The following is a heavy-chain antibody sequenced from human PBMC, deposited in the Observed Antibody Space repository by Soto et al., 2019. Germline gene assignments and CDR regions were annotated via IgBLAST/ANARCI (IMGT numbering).Heavy chain of an antibody. V-gene: IGHV4-34*01. J-gene: IGHJ5*02. Sequence: PSETLSLTCAVYGGSFSGYYWSWIRQPPGKGLEWIGEINHSGSTNYNPSLKSRVTISVDTSKNQFSLKLSSVTAADTAVYYCERRSRLRWFDPWGQGTLVTVSS. CDR3: ERRSRLRWFDP. CDR2: INHSGST. CDR1: GGSFSGYY. D-gene: IGHD4-17*01.